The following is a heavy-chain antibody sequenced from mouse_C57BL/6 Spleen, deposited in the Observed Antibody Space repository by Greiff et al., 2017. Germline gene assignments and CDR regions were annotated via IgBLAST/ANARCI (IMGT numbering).Heavy chain of an antibody. D-gene: IGHD2-4*01. CDR1: GYTFTDYE. CDR3: TFYDYDY. CDR2: IDPETGGT. J-gene: IGHJ2*01. V-gene: IGHV1-15*01. Sequence: QVQLKQSGAELVRPGASVTLSCKASGYTFTDYEMHWVKQTPVHGLEWIGAIDPETGGTAYKQKFKGKAILTADKSSSTAYMELRSLTSEDSAVYYCTFYDYDYWGQGTTLTVSS.